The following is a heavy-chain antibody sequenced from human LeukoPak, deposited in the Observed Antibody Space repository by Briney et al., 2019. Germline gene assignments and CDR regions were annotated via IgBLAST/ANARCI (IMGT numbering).Heavy chain of an antibody. J-gene: IGHJ4*02. CDR1: GFTFSDYW. CDR2: IKQDGSEI. D-gene: IGHD2-15*01. CDR3: ARDGGYCSGGTCYSAH. Sequence: PGGSLRLSCAASGFTFSDYWMTWVRQAPGKGLEWVANIKQDGSEIHYVDSVKGRFIISRDNAKNSLYLQMNCLRAEDTAVYYCARDGGYCSGGTCYSAHWGQGTLVTVSS. V-gene: IGHV3-7*03.